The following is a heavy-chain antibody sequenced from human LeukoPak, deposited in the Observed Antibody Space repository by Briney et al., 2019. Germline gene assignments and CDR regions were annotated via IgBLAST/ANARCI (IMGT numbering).Heavy chain of an antibody. CDR1: GGPFRGFL. J-gene: IGHJ4*02. V-gene: IGHV4-34*01. CDR2: INHSGNI. Sequence: PSETLSLTCAVSGGPFRGFLWSWIRQPPGKGLEWIGEINHSGNINYNPSLKSRVSVSVDTSKNQFSLRLSSVTAADTAVYYCAGARLFLPFDYWGQGILVAISS. CDR3: AGARLFLPFDY.